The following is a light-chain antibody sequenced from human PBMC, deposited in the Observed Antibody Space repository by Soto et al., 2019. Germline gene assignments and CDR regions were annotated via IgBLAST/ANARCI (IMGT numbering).Light chain of an antibody. CDR3: QHYNSDST. CDR2: HAS. Sequence: DTQMTQSPSTLSASVGDRVTITCRASQSISSWLAWYQQKPGKAPKLLIYHASSLESGVPSRFSGSGSGTEFTLAISSLQPDDFATYYCQHYNSDSTFGQGTKVDIK. V-gene: IGKV1-5*01. CDR1: QSISSW. J-gene: IGKJ1*01.